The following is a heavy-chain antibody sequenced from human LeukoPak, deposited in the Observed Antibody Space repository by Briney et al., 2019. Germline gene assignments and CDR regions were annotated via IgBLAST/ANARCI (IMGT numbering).Heavy chain of an antibody. D-gene: IGHD1-26*01. J-gene: IGHJ5*02. V-gene: IGHV1-2*02. CDR3: ARDQEWEPNWFDP. CDR2: INPNSGGT. Sequence: VKVSCKASGYTFTGYYMHWVRQAPGQGLEWMGWINPNSGGTNYAQKLQGRVTMTRDTSISTAYMELSRLRSDDTAVYYCARDQEWEPNWFDPWGQGTLVTVSS. CDR1: GYTFTGYY.